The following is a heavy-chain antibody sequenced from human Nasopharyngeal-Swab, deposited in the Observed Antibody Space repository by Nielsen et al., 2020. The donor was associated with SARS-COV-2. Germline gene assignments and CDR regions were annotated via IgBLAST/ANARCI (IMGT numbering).Heavy chain of an antibody. CDR1: GYTLTELS. V-gene: IGHV1-24*01. CDR3: ATGAVVAATGWFDP. CDR2: FDPEDGET. J-gene: IGHJ5*02. D-gene: IGHD2-15*01. Sequence: ASVKVSCKVSGYTLTELSMHWVRQAPGKGLEWMGCFDPEDGETIYAQKFQGRVTMTEDTSTDTAYMELSSLRSEDTAVYYCATGAVVAATGWFDPWGQGTLVTVSS.